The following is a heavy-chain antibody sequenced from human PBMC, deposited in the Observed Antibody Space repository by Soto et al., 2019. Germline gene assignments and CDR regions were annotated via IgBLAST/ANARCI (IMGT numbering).Heavy chain of an antibody. V-gene: IGHV4-4*07. J-gene: IGHJ5*02. CDR3: ARGQRFSDWFDP. CDR2: IYSSGST. CDR1: GGAISGYY. Sequence: PXATLSLTCTVTGGAISGYYWTWIRQSDGEGLEWIGRIYSSGSTNYNPSLKSRVTISLDTSMNYFSLRLSSVTAADTAVYYCARGQRFSDWFDPWGQGTLVTVSS. D-gene: IGHD3-3*01.